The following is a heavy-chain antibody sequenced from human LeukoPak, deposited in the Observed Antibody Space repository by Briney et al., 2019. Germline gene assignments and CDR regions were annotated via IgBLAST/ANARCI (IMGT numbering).Heavy chain of an antibody. D-gene: IGHD1-14*01. V-gene: IGHV3-7*01. CDR3: ARNQRRLDY. Sequence: GGSLRLSCAASGFTFSNYWMTWVREAPGKGLELVANIKQDGSEKYYVDSVKGRFTISRDNAKNSLYLQMNSLRAEDTAVYYCARNQRRLDYWGQGTLVTVSS. CDR1: GFTFSNYW. CDR2: IKQDGSEK. J-gene: IGHJ4*02.